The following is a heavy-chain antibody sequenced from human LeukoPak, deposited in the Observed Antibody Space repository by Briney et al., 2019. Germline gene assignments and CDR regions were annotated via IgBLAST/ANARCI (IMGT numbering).Heavy chain of an antibody. CDR1: GFTFSSDS. V-gene: IGHV3-21*01. J-gene: IGHJ4*02. Sequence: GGSLRLSCAASGFTFSSDSMNWVRQAPGKGLEWVSSISSSSSYIYYADSVKGRFTISRDNAKNSLYLQMNSLRAEDTAVYYCARKGILTGYYERPYDHWGQGTLVTVSS. CDR3: ARKGILTGYYERPYDH. CDR2: ISSSSSYI. D-gene: IGHD3-9*01.